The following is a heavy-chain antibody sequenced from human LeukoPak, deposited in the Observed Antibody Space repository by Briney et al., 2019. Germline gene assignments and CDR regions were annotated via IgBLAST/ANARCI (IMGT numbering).Heavy chain of an antibody. Sequence: ASVKVSCKVSGYTLTELSMHWVRQAPGKGLEWMGGFDPEDGETIYAQKFQGRVTMTEDTSTDTAYMELSSLRSEDTAVYYCARGKIVVVPAAIPSDAFDIWGQGTLVTVSS. CDR3: ARGKIVVVPAAIPSDAFDI. D-gene: IGHD2-2*01. CDR2: FDPEDGET. V-gene: IGHV1-24*01. CDR1: GYTLTELS. J-gene: IGHJ3*02.